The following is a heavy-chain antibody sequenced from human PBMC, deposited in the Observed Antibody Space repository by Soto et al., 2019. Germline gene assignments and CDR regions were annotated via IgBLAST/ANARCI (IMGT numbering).Heavy chain of an antibody. Sequence: QVQLVQSGAEVKKPGASVKVSCKASGYTFSSYDINWVRQATGQGLEWMGWMKPTSGNTCYAQKFHGRVTMHRDTSLSTSYLELSSLSSEDTAVYYCVISGYCPNVVCYFADLDYWGQGTLVTVSS. V-gene: IGHV1-8*01. CDR1: GYTFSSYD. D-gene: IGHD2-8*01. CDR2: MKPTSGNT. CDR3: VISGYCPNVVCYFADLDY. J-gene: IGHJ4*02.